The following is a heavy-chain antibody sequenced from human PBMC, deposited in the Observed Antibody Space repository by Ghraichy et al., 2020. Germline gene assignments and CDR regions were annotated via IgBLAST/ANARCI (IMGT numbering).Heavy chain of an antibody. J-gene: IGHJ4*02. V-gene: IGHV4-4*07. D-gene: IGHD2-15*01. CDR2: IYTSGST. CDR3: ARESNDIVVVVAATPVVPFDY. CDR1: GGSISSYY. Sequence: SETLSLTCTVSGGSISSYYWSWIRQPAGKGLEWIGRIYTSGSTNYNPSLKSRVTMSVDTSKNQFSLKLSSVTAADTAVYYCARESNDIVVVVAATPVVPFDYCGQETLVTVSS.